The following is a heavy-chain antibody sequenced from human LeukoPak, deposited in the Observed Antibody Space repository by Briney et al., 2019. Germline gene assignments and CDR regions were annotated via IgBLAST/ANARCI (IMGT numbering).Heavy chain of an antibody. CDR2: ISYDGGNK. CDR3: ARVILTHYYYYGMDV. CDR1: GFTFSSYA. D-gene: IGHD3-9*01. Sequence: PGRSLRLSCAASGFTFSSYAMHWVRQAPGKGLEWVAVISYDGGNKYYADSVKGRFTISRDNSKNTLYLQMNSLRAEDTAVYYCARVILTHYYYYGMDVWGKGTTVTVSS. V-gene: IGHV3-30*04. J-gene: IGHJ6*04.